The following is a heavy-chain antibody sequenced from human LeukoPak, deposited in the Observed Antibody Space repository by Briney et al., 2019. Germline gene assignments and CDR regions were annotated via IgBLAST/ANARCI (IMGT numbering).Heavy chain of an antibody. CDR1: GDSISRAGYS. D-gene: IGHD6-13*01. CDR3: ARGSFGIPAAADL. J-gene: IGHJ5*02. Sequence: SETLSLTCVVSGDSISRAGYSWNWIRQAPGKGLEWIGYIDPSETTNFNPSLRSRLTLSLDRSKNQFSLKLTSVTAADTAVYYCARGSFGIPAAADLWGQGALVTVSS. CDR2: IDPSETT. V-gene: IGHV4-30-2*01.